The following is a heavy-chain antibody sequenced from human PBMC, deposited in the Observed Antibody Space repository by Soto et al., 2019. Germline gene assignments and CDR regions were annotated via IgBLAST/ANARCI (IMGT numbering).Heavy chain of an antibody. D-gene: IGHD3-9*01. Sequence: SETLSLTCAVYGGSFSGYYWSWIRQPPGKGLEWIGEINHSGSTNYNPSLKSRVTISVDTSKNQFSLKLSSVTAADTAVYYCARVVSLRYFEDMDVWGKGTTVTVSS. CDR3: ARVVSLRYFEDMDV. V-gene: IGHV4-34*01. CDR2: INHSGST. CDR1: GGSFSGYY. J-gene: IGHJ6*03.